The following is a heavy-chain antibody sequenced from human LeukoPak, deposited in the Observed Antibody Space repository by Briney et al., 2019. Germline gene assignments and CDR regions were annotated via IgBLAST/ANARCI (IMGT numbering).Heavy chain of an antibody. CDR1: GYSISSGYY. V-gene: IGHV4-38-2*02. J-gene: IGHJ5*02. CDR3: ARGAGKTIFGVVQGWFDP. CDR2: IYHSGSP. D-gene: IGHD3-3*01. Sequence: SETLSLTCTVSGYSISSGYYWGWIRQPPGKGLEWIGSIYHSGSPYYNPSLKSRVTISVDTAKNQFSLKLSSVTAADTAVYYCARGAGKTIFGVVQGWFDPWGQGTLVTVSS.